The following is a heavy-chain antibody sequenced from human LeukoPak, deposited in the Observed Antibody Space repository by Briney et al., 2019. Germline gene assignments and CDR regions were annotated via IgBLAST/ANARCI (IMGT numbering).Heavy chain of an antibody. D-gene: IGHD3-16*01. CDR3: ARGEFDWGTLTRQKYNWFDP. CDR1: GYTFTSYD. CDR2: TNPNSGNT. J-gene: IGHJ5*02. V-gene: IGHV1-8*01. Sequence: ASVKVSCKASGYTFTSYDINWVRQATGQGLEWMGWTNPNSGNTGYAQKFQGRVTVTRNTSISTAYMELSSLRSEDTAVYYCARGEFDWGTLTRQKYNWFDPWGQGTLVTVSS.